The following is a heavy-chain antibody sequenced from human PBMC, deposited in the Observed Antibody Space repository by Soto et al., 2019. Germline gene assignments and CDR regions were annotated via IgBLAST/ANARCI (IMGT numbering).Heavy chain of an antibody. D-gene: IGHD6-25*01. V-gene: IGHV3-53*01. CDR1: GFTVSSKY. Sequence: GGSLRLSCAASGFTVSSKYMSWVRQTPGKGLEWVSSIYGGGATYYADSVKGRFTISRDNSKNTLYLQMNNLRAEDTAVYYCARSAAPDEAYFDYWGQGTLVTVSS. CDR2: IYGGGAT. J-gene: IGHJ4*02. CDR3: ARSAAPDEAYFDY.